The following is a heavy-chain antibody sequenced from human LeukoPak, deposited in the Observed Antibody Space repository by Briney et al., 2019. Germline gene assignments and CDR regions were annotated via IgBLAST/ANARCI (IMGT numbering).Heavy chain of an antibody. J-gene: IGHJ6*03. CDR2: IYYSGST. D-gene: IGHD3-9*01. CDR3: ARVVSRYFDWLLTSTDYYYYYMDV. V-gene: IGHV4-59*08. CDR1: GGSISSNY. Sequence: SETLSLTCTVSGGSISSNYWSWIRQPPGKGLEWIGYIYYSGSTNYNPSLKSRVTISVDTSKNQFSLKLSSVTAADTAVYYCARVVSRYFDWLLTSTDYYYYYMDVWGKGTTVTVSS.